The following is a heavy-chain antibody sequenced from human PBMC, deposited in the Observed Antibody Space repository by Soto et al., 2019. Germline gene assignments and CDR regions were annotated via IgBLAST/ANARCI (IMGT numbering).Heavy chain of an antibody. D-gene: IGHD2-2*01. CDR2: IYYSGST. J-gene: IGHJ4*02. CDR1: GGSFSSGSYY. Sequence: SETLSLTCTVSGGSFSSGSYYWSWIRQPPGKGLEWIGYIYYSGSTNYNPSLKSRVTISVDTSKNQFSLKLSSVTAADTAVYYCARLPDYWGQGMLVTVYS. CDR3: ARLPDY. V-gene: IGHV4-61*01.